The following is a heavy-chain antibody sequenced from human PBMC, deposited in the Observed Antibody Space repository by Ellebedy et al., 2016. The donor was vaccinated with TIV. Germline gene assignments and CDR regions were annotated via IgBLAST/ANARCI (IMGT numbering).Heavy chain of an antibody. V-gene: IGHV3-74*01. J-gene: IGHJ4*02. CDR3: AREVWYPAS. Sequence: GESLKISCAASGFTFSTYWMHWVRQAPGKGLIWVSRINTDGSSTGYADSVKGRFTISRDNAKNTLYLQMNGRRAEDTAVYYCAREVWYPASWGQGTLVTVSS. CDR1: GFTFSTYW. CDR2: INTDGSST. D-gene: IGHD6-13*01.